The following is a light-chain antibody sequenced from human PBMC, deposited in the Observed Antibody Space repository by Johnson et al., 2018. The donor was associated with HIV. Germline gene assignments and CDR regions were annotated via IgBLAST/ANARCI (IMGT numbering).Light chain of an antibody. J-gene: IGLJ1*01. CDR3: GAWDSSLSAHFV. V-gene: IGLV1-51*02. Sequence: QSVLTQPPSVSAAPGQKVTISCSGSSSNIGNNYVSWYQQLPGTAPKLLFYENNKRPSGIPDRFSGSKSGTSATLGITGLQTGDEADYYCGAWDSSLSAHFVFGTGTKVTVL. CDR2: ENN. CDR1: SSNIGNNY.